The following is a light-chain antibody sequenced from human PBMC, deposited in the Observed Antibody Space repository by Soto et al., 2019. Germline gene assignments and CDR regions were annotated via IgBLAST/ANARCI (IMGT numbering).Light chain of an antibody. V-gene: IGKV1-39*01. CDR2: AVS. J-gene: IGKJ3*01. Sequence: DIQMTQSPSTLSASVGDRVSITCRASQSISPFLAWYQQKPGKAPKLLMNAVSTLQSGVPSRFSGSGSGTDFTLTISSLRPEDFATYFCQQSYDTPFTFGPGTKVDIK. CDR3: QQSYDTPFT. CDR1: QSISPF.